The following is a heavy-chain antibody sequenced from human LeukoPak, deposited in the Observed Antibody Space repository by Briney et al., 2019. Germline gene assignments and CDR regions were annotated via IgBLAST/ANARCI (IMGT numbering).Heavy chain of an antibody. J-gene: IGHJ6*03. CDR3: AGASDDYVWGSYRYYYYYYMDV. CDR1: GGSISSYY. CDR2: IYYSGST. D-gene: IGHD3-16*02. Sequence: SETLSLTCTVSGGSISSYYWSWIRQPPGKGLEWIGYIYYSGSTNYNPSLKSRVTISVDTSKNQFSLKLSSVTAADTAVYYCAGASDDYVWGSYRYYYYYYMDVWGKGTTVTVSS. V-gene: IGHV4-59*01.